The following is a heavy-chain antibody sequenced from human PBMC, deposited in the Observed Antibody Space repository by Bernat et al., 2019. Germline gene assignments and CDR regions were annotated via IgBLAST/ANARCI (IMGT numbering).Heavy chain of an antibody. D-gene: IGHD3-9*01. J-gene: IGHJ6*01. Sequence: FSNACMNWVLQAPGKGLEWVGRSKSKTDGGTTDYAAPVTGRFTISRDDSKNTLYMQMNSLKTEETAVYYCTWRYYDVLTGRSTSIDYYYYCMDV. V-gene: IGHV3-15*07. CDR3: TWRYYDVLTGRSTSIDYYYYCMDV. CDR1: FSNAC. CDR2: SKSKTDGGTT.